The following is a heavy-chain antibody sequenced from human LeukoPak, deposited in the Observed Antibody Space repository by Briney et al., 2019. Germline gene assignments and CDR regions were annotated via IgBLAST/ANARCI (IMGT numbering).Heavy chain of an antibody. Sequence: SETLSLTCTVSGGSISSYYWSWIRQPAGKGLEWIGRIQTSGSTNYTPSLKSRITMSVDTSKNQFSPKLSSVTAADTAVYYCARDKGSGWFDYWGQGTLVTVSS. D-gene: IGHD6-19*01. CDR1: GGSISSYY. CDR2: IQTSGST. CDR3: ARDKGSGWFDY. V-gene: IGHV4-4*07. J-gene: IGHJ4*02.